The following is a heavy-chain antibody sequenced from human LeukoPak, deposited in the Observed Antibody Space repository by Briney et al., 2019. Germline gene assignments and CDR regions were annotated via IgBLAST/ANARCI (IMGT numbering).Heavy chain of an antibody. Sequence: PGGSLRLSCAASGFTFNDDVMRCVRQAPGKGLEWVSGISGSGGDTYYADSVEGRFIISRDNYKNIVHLQINSRRAHVSVVYYCEKGPRALEHSTHRFDNWGQGTRVTVSS. CDR3: EKGPRALEHSTHRFDN. CDR1: GFTFNDDV. D-gene: IGHD1/OR15-1a*01. V-gene: IGHV3-23*01. J-gene: IGHJ4*02. CDR2: ISGSGGDT.